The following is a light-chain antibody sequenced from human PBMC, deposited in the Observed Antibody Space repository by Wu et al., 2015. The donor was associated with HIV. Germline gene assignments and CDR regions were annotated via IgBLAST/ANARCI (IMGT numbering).Light chain of an antibody. V-gene: IGKV1-NL1*01. J-gene: IGKJ1*01. CDR3: QQYYATPLW. CDR1: QGITNS. CDR2: GAS. Sequence: DIQLTQSPSFLSANIGDRVTIACRASQGITNSLAWFQQKPGKVPKLLLYGASTLQSGVPSRFSGSGSGTDYSLTISSLQPEDFATYYCQQYYATPLWFGQGTKVEI.